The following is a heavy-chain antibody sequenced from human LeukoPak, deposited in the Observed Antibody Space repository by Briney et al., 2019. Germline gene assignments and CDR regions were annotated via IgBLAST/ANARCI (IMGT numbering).Heavy chain of an antibody. V-gene: IGHV4-4*07. CDR1: GGFISSYY. CDR3: ARGVVPAAMPSYYYYGMDV. D-gene: IGHD2-2*01. J-gene: IGHJ6*02. CDR2: IYTSGST. Sequence: PSETLSLTCTVSGGFISSYYWSWIRQPAGKGLEWIGRIYTSGSTNYNPSLKSRVTMSVDTSKNQFSLKLSSVTAADTAVYYCARGVVPAAMPSYYYYGMDVWGQGTTVTVSS.